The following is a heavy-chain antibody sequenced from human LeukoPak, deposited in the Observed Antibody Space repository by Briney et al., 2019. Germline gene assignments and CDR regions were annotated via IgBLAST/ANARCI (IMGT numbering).Heavy chain of an antibody. J-gene: IGHJ4*02. Sequence: ASVKVSCKASGYTFTGHYMHWVRQAPGQGLEWMGWINPNSGGTNSAQKSQGRVTMTSDTSISTAYMELNRLRSDDTAIYYCARATTGGIPDYWGQGTLVTVSS. CDR2: INPNSGGT. V-gene: IGHV1-2*02. D-gene: IGHD1-14*01. CDR1: GYTFTGHY. CDR3: ARATTGGIPDY.